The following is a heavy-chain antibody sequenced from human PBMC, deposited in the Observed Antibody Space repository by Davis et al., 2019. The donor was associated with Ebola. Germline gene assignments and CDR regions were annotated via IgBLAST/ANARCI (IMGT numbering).Heavy chain of an antibody. J-gene: IGHJ6*02. V-gene: IGHV1-46*01. CDR3: AKPSSGWYSLGDYGMDV. Sequence: ASVKVSCKASGYTFTSYYMHWVRQAPGQGLEWMGIINPSCGSTSYAQKFQGRVTMTRDTSTSTVYMELSSLRSEDTAVYYCAKPSSGWYSLGDYGMDVWGQGTTVTVSS. CDR1: GYTFTSYY. CDR2: INPSCGST. D-gene: IGHD6-19*01.